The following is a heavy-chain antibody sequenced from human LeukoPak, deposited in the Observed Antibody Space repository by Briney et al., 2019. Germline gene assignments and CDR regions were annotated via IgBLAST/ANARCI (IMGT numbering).Heavy chain of an antibody. V-gene: IGHV3-53*01. CDR1: GGSISSYY. J-gene: IGHJ4*02. Sequence: ETLSLTCTVSGGSISSYYMSWVRQAPGKGLEWVSVIYSGGSTYYADSVKGRFTISRDNPKNTLYLQMNSLRAEDTAVYYCARGGESGYNYGYSDYWGQGTLVTVSS. CDR2: IYSGGST. D-gene: IGHD5-18*01. CDR3: ARGGESGYNYGYSDY.